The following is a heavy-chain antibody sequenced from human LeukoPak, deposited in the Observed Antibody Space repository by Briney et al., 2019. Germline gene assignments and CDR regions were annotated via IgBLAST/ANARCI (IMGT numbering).Heavy chain of an antibody. V-gene: IGHV1-2*02. D-gene: IGHD5-18*01. Sequence: ASVKVSCKASGYTFTGYYMHWVRQAPGQGLEWMGWINPNSGGTNYAQKFQGRVTMTRDTSISTAYTELSRLRSDDTAVYYCARDQGYSYGFRPYYYYYMDVWGKGTTVTISS. CDR3: ARDQGYSYGFRPYYYYYMDV. CDR2: INPNSGGT. J-gene: IGHJ6*03. CDR1: GYTFTGYY.